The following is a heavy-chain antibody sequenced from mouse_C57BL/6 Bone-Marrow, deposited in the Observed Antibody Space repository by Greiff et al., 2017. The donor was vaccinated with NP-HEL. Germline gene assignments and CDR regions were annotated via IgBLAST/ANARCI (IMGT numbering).Heavy chain of an antibody. Sequence: EVKLMESGPGLVKPSQSLSLTCSVTGYSITSGYYWNWIRQFPGNKLEWMGYISYDGSNNYNPSLKNRISITRDTSKNQFFLKLNSVTTEDTATYYCARDDSPAMDYWGQGTSVTVSS. CDR1: GYSITSGYY. J-gene: IGHJ4*01. V-gene: IGHV3-6*01. CDR3: ARDDSPAMDY. CDR2: ISYDGSN.